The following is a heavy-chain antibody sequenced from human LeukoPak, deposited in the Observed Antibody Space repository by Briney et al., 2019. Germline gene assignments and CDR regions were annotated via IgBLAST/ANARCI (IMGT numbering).Heavy chain of an antibody. Sequence: SETLSLTCAVYGGSFSGYYWSWIRQPPGKGLEWIGEINHSGSTNYNPSLKSRVTISVDTSKNQFSLKLSSVTAADTAVYYCASFAGDSSSSRWGQGTLVTVSS. D-gene: IGHD6-6*01. V-gene: IGHV4-34*01. CDR3: ASFAGDSSSSR. CDR2: INHSGST. J-gene: IGHJ4*02. CDR1: GGSFSGYY.